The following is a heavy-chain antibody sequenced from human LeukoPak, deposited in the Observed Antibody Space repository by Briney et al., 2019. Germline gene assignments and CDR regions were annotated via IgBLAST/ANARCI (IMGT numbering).Heavy chain of an antibody. V-gene: IGHV4-59*01. D-gene: IGHD3-22*01. CDR2: IYYSGST. CDR3: ARDRSSGGSYYGMDV. J-gene: IGHJ6*02. Sequence: PSETLSLTCTVSGGSISSYYRSWIRQPPGKGLEWIGYIYYSGSTNYNPSLKSRVTISLDTSKNKFSLKLNSVTAADTAVYYCARDRSSGGSYYGMDVWGQGTTVAVSS. CDR1: GGSISSYY.